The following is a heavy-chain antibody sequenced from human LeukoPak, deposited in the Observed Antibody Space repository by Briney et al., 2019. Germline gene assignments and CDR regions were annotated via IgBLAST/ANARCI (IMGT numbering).Heavy chain of an antibody. CDR1: GFTFSRYA. CDR2: ISYDGSNK. CDR3: AKDNGVNSVDY. V-gene: IGHV3-30*04. Sequence: GGSLRLSCAASGFTFSRYAMHWVRQAPGKGLEWVAVISYDGSNKYYADSVKGRFTISRDNSKNTLYLQMNSLRAEDTTVYYCAKDNGVNSVDYWGQGTLVTVSS. J-gene: IGHJ4*02. D-gene: IGHD4-23*01.